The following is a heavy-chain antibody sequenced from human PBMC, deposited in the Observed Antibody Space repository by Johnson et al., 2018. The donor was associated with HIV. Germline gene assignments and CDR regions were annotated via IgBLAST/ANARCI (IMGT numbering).Heavy chain of an antibody. V-gene: IGHV3-30*04. CDR2: ISYDGSNK. CDR3: AKDKSNAFDI. Sequence: QMQLVESGGGLVQPGRSLRLSCAASGFTFSSYAMHWVRQAPGKGLEWVAVISYDGSNKYYADSVKGRFTISRDNSKNMLYLQMNSLRAEDTAVYYCAKDKSNAFDIWGQGTMVTVSS. J-gene: IGHJ3*02. CDR1: GFTFSSYA.